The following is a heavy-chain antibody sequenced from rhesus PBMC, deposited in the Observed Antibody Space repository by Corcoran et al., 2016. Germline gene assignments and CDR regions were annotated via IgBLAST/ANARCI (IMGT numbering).Heavy chain of an antibody. CDR1: GVSFNGGYD. D-gene: IGHD3-28*01. J-gene: IGHJ6*01. CDR3: ARFGYPGGLDF. V-gene: IGHV4-76*01. CDR2: MYEGSGTS. Sequence: QVHLQESGPGLVKPSETLSLTCAVSGVSFNGGYDWRWVCQAPGKGGEWGGYMYEGSGTSNYNPSLKNRVTISRGTSKNQVSLRLTAVTAADTAIYYCARFGYPGGLDFWGQGVVVTVSS.